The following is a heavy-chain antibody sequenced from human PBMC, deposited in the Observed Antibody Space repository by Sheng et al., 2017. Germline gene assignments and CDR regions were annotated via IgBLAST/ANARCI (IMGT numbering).Heavy chain of an antibody. D-gene: IGHD2-15*01. CDR1: GGSVTSGPYF. CDR3: VTYCRENSCYIPNYYYGMDV. V-gene: IGHV4-61*01. Sequence: QVHLQESGPGLVKPSETLSLTCSVSGGSVTSGPYFWTWVRQTPGKGLEWIGEVHYSGITNYNPSLASRVTISVDTSKNQFALLLTSVTAADTAVYYCVTYCRENSCYIPNYYYGMDVWGQGTTVTVSS. CDR2: VHYSGIT. J-gene: IGHJ6*02.